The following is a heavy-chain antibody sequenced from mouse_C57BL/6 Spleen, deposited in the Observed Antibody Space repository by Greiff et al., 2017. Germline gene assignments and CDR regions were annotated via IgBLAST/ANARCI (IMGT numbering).Heavy chain of an antibody. CDR1: GYAFSSYW. Sequence: VQLQQSGAELVKPGASVKISCKASGYAFSSYWMNWVKQRPGKGLEWIGQIYPGDGDTNYNGKFKGKATLTADKSSSTAYMQLSSLTSEDSAVYFCARPIYDDAMDYWGQGTSVTVSS. CDR2: IYPGDGDT. CDR3: ARPIYDDAMDY. D-gene: IGHD2-12*01. J-gene: IGHJ4*01. V-gene: IGHV1-80*01.